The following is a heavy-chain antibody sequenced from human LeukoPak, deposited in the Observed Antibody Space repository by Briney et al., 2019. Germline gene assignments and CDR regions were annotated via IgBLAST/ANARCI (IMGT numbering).Heavy chain of an antibody. V-gene: IGHV3-30*04. CDR3: ARDGALRGVIIFYFDY. J-gene: IGHJ4*02. Sequence: GRSLRLSCAASGFTFSSSAMHWVRQAPGKGLGWGAVISYDGSNKYYADSVKGGFTNSRDTSKNTLYLQMNSLRAEDTAVYYCARDGALRGVIIFYFDYWGQGTLVTVSS. D-gene: IGHD3-10*01. CDR1: GFTFSSSA. CDR2: ISYDGSNK.